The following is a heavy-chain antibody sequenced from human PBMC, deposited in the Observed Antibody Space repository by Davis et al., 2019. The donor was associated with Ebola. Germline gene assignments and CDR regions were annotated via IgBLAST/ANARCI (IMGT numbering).Heavy chain of an antibody. Sequence: PSETLSPTCAVYGGSFSGYYWSWIRQPPGKGLEWIGEINHSGSTNYNPSLKSRVTISVDTSKNQFSLKLSSVTAADTAVYYCATARYCSSTSCYAFDYWGQGTLVTVSS. CDR1: GGSFSGYY. V-gene: IGHV4-34*01. D-gene: IGHD2-2*01. J-gene: IGHJ4*02. CDR3: ATARYCSSTSCYAFDY. CDR2: INHSGST.